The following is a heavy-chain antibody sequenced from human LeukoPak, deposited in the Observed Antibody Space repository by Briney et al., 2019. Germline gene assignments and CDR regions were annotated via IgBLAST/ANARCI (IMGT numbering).Heavy chain of an antibody. Sequence: GGSLRLSCAASGFTFDDYAMHWVRQAPGKGLEWVSLISEDGGSTYYADSVKGRFTISRDNSKNSLYLQMNSLRTEGTALYYCAKNIDSGWGFEVDYWGQGTLVTVSS. D-gene: IGHD4-17*01. V-gene: IGHV3-43*02. J-gene: IGHJ4*02. CDR3: AKNIDSGWGFEVDY. CDR2: ISEDGGST. CDR1: GFTFDDYA.